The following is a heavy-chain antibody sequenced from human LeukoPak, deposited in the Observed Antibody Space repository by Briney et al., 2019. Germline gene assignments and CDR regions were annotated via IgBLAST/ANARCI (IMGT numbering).Heavy chain of an antibody. Sequence: GGSLRLSCAASGFTFSSYSMNWVRQAPGKGLEWVSAISGSGGSTYYADSVKGRFTISRDNSKNTLYLQMNSLRAEDTAVYYCAKDREAARPMLFDYWGQGTLVTVSS. V-gene: IGHV3-23*01. J-gene: IGHJ4*02. CDR3: AKDREAARPMLFDY. D-gene: IGHD6-6*01. CDR1: GFTFSSYS. CDR2: ISGSGGST.